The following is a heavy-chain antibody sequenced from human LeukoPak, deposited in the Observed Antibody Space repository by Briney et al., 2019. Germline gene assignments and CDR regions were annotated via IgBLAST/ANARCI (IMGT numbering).Heavy chain of an antibody. Sequence: ASVKVCCKASGYTFTSYYMHWVRQAPGQGLKWMGIINPAGGSTSYAQKFQGRVTMTRDPSTSTVYMELSSLRSEDTAVYYCARAPNPHSDYYDSSGYYLVYDYWGQGTLVTVSS. CDR3: ARAPNPHSDYYDSSGYYLVYDY. CDR1: GYTFTSYY. D-gene: IGHD3-22*01. V-gene: IGHV1-46*01. J-gene: IGHJ4*02. CDR2: INPAGGST.